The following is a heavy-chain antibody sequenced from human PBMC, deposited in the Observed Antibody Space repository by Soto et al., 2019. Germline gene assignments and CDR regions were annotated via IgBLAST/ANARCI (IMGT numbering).Heavy chain of an antibody. D-gene: IGHD3-3*01. CDR2: MSANGDAA. CDR3: AKKITIYAVDPADY. CDR1: GFTFSNYG. J-gene: IGHJ4*02. Sequence: PGGSLRLSCTASGFTFSNYGMSWVRQAPGKWLEWVSVMSANGDAAYYADSVKGRFTISRDNSKNTLYLQMNSLRAEDTAVYFCAKKITIYAVDPADYWGQGXQVTVPS. V-gene: IGHV3-23*01.